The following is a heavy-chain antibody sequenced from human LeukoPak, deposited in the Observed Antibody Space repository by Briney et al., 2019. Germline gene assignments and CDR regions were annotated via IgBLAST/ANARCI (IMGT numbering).Heavy chain of an antibody. D-gene: IGHD3-10*01. J-gene: IGHJ4*02. V-gene: IGHV3-33*01. CDR2: ILYDGSNK. CDR1: GFTFSSYG. Sequence: GGSLRLSCAASGFTFSSYGMHWVRQAPGKGLEWVAVILYDGSNKYYADSVKGRFTISRDNSKNTLYLQMSSLRVEDTATYYCVRGSSFGSYWGQGTLVTVSS. CDR3: VRGSSFGSY.